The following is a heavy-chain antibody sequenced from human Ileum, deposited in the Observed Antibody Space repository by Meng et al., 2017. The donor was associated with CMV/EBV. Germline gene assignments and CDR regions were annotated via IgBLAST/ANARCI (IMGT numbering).Heavy chain of an antibody. CDR2: FTSGTSYI. V-gene: IGHV3-21*01. Sequence: SLMISCAASGFTFSSYIMNWVRQAPGKGLEWVSSFTSGTSYIYSSTSYTFYADSVKGRFTIFRDNAKNSLILQMDSLGAEDTALYYCAKDGCERGSSCQFDSWGQGTLVTVSS. D-gene: IGHD6-6*01. CDR1: GFTFSSYI. J-gene: IGHJ4*02. CDR3: AKDGCERGSSCQFDS.